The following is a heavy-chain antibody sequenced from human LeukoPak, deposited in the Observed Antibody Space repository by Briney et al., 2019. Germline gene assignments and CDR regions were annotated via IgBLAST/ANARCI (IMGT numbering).Heavy chain of an antibody. CDR3: ARESEETDFDY. CDR2: INHSGNA. CDR1: GGSFSGYY. J-gene: IGHJ4*02. D-gene: IGHD2-21*02. V-gene: IGHV4-34*01. Sequence: PSETLSLTCAVYGGSFSGYYWSWIRQPPGKGLEWIGEINHSGNARYNPSLKSRDSMSADTSKNQFSLKVRSVTAADTAVYYCARESEETDFDYWGQGTLVTVSS.